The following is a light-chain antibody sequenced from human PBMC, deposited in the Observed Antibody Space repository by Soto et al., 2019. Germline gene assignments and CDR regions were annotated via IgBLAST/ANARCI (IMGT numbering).Light chain of an antibody. J-gene: IGKJ5*01. V-gene: IGKV3-11*01. CDR2: DAS. CDR3: QQRSNWAIT. CDR1: QSVRSL. Sequence: EIVLTQSPATLSLSPGERATLSCRASQSVRSLLAWYQQKPGQAPRLLIYDASKRATGIPARFSGSGSGTDFSLTISSLEPEDFAVYYCQQRSNWAITFGQGTRLEIK.